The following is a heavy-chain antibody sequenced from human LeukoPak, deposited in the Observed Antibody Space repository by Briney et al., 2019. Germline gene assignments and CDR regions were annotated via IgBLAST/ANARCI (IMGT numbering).Heavy chain of an antibody. V-gene: IGHV4-4*07. CDR2: ISSSGRT. CDR1: GGSISTDY. J-gene: IGHJ6*04. CDR3: ARVIVDDV. D-gene: IGHD2-15*01. Sequence: SEALSLTCTVSGGSISTDYWSWIRQPAGQGLEWIGRISSSGRTNYNPALKSRVTMSVDTSKNQFSQKLISVTAADTAVYYCARVIVDDVWGKGTTVTVSS.